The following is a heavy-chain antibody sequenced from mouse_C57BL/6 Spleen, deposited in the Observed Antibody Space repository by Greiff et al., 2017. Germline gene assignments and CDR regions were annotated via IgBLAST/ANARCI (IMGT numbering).Heavy chain of an antibody. CDR1: GFTFSSYA. CDR2: ISDGGSYT. CDR3: ARERLYYGSSSYYAMDY. Sequence: EVKLVESGGGLVKPGGSLKLSCAASGFTFSSYAMSWVRQTTEKRLEWVATISDGGSYTYYPDNVKGRLPISRDNAKNNLYLQMRHLKSEDTAMYYCARERLYYGSSSYYAMDYWGQGTSATVSS. J-gene: IGHJ4*01. V-gene: IGHV5-4*01. D-gene: IGHD1-1*01.